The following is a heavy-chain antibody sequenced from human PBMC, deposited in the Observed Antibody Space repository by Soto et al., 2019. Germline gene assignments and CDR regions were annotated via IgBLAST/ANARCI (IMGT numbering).Heavy chain of an antibody. CDR1: GGTFSSYA. J-gene: IGHJ5*02. V-gene: IGHV1-69*13. D-gene: IGHD1-7*01. Sequence: ASVKVSCKASGGTFSSYAISWVRQAPGQGLEWMGGIIPIFGTANYAQKFQGRVTITADESTSTAYMELSSLRSEDTAVYYCARDFRSHPELELRRGFWFDPWGQGTLVTVSS. CDR3: ARDFRSHPELELRRGFWFDP. CDR2: IIPIFGTA.